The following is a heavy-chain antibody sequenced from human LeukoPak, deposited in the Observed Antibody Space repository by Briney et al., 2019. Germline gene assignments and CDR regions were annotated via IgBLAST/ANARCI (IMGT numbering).Heavy chain of an antibody. J-gene: IGHJ3*01. D-gene: IGHD1-1*01. CDR1: GDSITSGSDY. Sequence: SETLSLTCTVSGDSITSGSDYWGWIRQPPGKGLEWIGVMSYTGNTYYSPSLKSRVTISIDASKNQFSLRLTSVTAADTAVFYCARHNHQMRGFDFWGQGTMVTVSS. CDR3: ARHNHQMRGFDF. CDR2: MSYTGNT. V-gene: IGHV4-39*07.